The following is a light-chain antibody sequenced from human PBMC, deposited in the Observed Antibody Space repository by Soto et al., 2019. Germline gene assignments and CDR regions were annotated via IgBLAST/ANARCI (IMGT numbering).Light chain of an antibody. CDR1: QSVSSN. Sequence: EIVMTQSPATLSVSPGERATLSCRASQSVSSNLAWYQQKPGQAPRLLIYGASTRATGIPARFSGSGSGTEFKLTISRLQSEDFAVYYCQQYNNWPRTFGQGTKVEIK. CDR3: QQYNNWPRT. CDR2: GAS. J-gene: IGKJ1*01. V-gene: IGKV3-15*01.